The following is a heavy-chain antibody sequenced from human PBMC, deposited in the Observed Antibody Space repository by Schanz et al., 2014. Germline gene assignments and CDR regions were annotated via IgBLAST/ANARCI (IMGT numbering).Heavy chain of an antibody. V-gene: IGHV3-30*04. CDR2: TSTDGTKT. CDR3: TRDRGALINHNDALDL. D-gene: IGHD3-16*01. Sequence: VQLVESGGGVVQPGTSLRLSCAASGFTFRGHAMHWVRQAPGQGLEKVAVTSTDGTKTYYAASVRGRFTISRDNSENTVYLQMNSLRSEDTAVYYCTRDRGALINHNDALDLWGQGTMVSVSS. CDR1: GFTFRGHA. J-gene: IGHJ3*01.